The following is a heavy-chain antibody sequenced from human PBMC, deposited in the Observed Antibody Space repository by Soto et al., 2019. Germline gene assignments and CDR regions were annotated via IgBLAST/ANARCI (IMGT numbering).Heavy chain of an antibody. D-gene: IGHD2-21*01. CDR2: INPDTGTT. V-gene: IGHV1-46*01. CDR3: ASCPIYGGDSYFAY. Sequence: QVQLVQSGAEVRKPGASMKLSCQASGYTFTHYYIHWVRRAPGQGLEWLGIINPDTGTTSYAQTFQGRVTLTTDTSASTVYLELSGLAAEDTAVYYCASCPIYGGDSYFAYWGQGTLVTVSS. CDR1: GYTFTHYY. J-gene: IGHJ4*02.